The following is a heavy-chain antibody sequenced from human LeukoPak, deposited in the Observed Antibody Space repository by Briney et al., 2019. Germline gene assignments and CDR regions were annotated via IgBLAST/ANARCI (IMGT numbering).Heavy chain of an antibody. V-gene: IGHV4-30-2*01. Sequence: SETLSLTCTVSGGSISSGGYYWSWIRQPPGKGLEWIGYIYHSGSTYYNPSLKSRVTISVDRSKNQFSLKLSSVTAADTAVYYSAIRRLGSGWYYFDYWGQGTLVTVSS. D-gene: IGHD3-10*01. CDR2: IYHSGST. CDR1: GGSISSGGYY. CDR3: AIRRLGSGWYYFDY. J-gene: IGHJ4*02.